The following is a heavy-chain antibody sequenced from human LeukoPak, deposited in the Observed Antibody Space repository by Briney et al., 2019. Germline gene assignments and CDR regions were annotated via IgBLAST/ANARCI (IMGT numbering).Heavy chain of an antibody. Sequence: ASVTVSRKASGYTLTDYSIHWVRQAPGQGLEWMGWINPNSGGTNYAQKFQGRVTMSRDTSISTAYMELSRLRSDDTAVFYCAREEVIAAAGPTLDHWRQGALVTVSS. J-gene: IGHJ4*02. CDR1: GYTLTDYS. CDR3: AREEVIAAAGPTLDH. D-gene: IGHD6-13*01. CDR2: INPNSGGT. V-gene: IGHV1-2*02.